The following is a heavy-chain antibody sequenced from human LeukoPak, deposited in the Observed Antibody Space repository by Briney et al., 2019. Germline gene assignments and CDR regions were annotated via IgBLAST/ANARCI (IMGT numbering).Heavy chain of an antibody. CDR2: ISWNSGSI. V-gene: IGHV3-9*03. J-gene: IGHJ3*02. CDR3: ARIEWERLGRAFDI. D-gene: IGHD1-26*01. Sequence: GRSLRLSCAASGFTFDDYAMHWVRQAPGKGLEWVSGISWNSGSIGYADSVKGRFTISRDNSKNTLYLQMNSLRAEDMAVYYCARIEWERLGRAFDIWGQGTMVTVSS. CDR1: GFTFDDYA.